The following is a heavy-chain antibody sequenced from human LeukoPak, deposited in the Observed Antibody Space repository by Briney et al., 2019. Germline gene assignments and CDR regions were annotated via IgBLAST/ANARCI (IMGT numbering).Heavy chain of an antibody. J-gene: IGHJ3*01. Sequence: ASVKVSCKVSGYTLTDLSIHWVRQAPGKGLEWMGGFDPENSETIYAQRFQGRVTMTEDTSSDTACMFLTSLRSEDTALYYCATLNYGDLRGGGFEVWGQGTMVSVSS. D-gene: IGHD4-17*01. CDR2: FDPENSET. V-gene: IGHV1-24*01. CDR1: GYTLTDLS. CDR3: ATLNYGDLRGGGFEV.